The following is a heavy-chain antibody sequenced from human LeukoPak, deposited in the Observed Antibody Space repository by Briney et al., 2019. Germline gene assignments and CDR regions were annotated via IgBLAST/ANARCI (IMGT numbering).Heavy chain of an antibody. CDR1: GFTLSNSA. Sequence: PGGSLRLSYAASGFTLSNSAMTWVRQAPGKGLEWVSGFSATDGNANYADSVRGRFTISRDNSKNTLHLQMNSLRPEDTALYHCAKGGRGGYNIAFDVWGQGTMVTVSS. CDR2: FSATDGNA. J-gene: IGHJ3*01. CDR3: AKGGRGGYNIAFDV. D-gene: IGHD5-24*01. V-gene: IGHV3-23*01.